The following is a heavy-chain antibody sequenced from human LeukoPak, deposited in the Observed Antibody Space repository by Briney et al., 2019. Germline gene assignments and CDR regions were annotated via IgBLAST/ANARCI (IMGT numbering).Heavy chain of an antibody. CDR3: ARLSTTVTIEAYYFDY. V-gene: IGHV5-51*01. CDR1: GYSFTSYW. Sequence: HGESLKISCKGSGYSFTSYWIGWVRQMPGKGLEWMGIIYPGDSDTRYSPSFQGQVTISADKSISTAYLQWSSLKASDTAMYYCARLSTTVTIEAYYFDYWGQGTLVTVSS. J-gene: IGHJ4*02. D-gene: IGHD4-17*01. CDR2: IYPGDSDT.